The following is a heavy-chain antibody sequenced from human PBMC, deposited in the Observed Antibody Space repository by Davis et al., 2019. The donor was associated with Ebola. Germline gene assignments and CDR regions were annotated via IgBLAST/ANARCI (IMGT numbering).Heavy chain of an antibody. CDR2: ISAYNGNT. J-gene: IGHJ5*02. D-gene: IGHD3-3*01. CDR3: ARHDYDFWSGYLQYNWFDP. Sequence: ASVKVSCKASGYTFTSYGISWVRQAPGQGLEWMGWISAYNGNTNYAQKLQGRVTMTTDTSTSTAYMELRSLRSDDTAVYYCARHDYDFWSGYLQYNWFDPWGQGTLVTVSS. V-gene: IGHV1-18*01. CDR1: GYTFTSYG.